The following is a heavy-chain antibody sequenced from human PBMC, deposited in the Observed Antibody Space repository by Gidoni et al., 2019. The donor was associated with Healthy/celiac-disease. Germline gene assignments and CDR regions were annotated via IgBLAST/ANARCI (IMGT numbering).Heavy chain of an antibody. CDR2: IYHSGST. Sequence: QLQLQESGSGLVKPSQTLSLTCAVSGGSISSGGYSWRWIRQPPGTGLAWIGYIYHSGSTYYNPSLESRVSISVDRSKNQFSLKLSCVTAADTAVYYCASGGYCSSTSCQYGMDVWGQGTTVTVSS. V-gene: IGHV4-30-2*01. J-gene: IGHJ6*02. CDR3: ASGGYCSSTSCQYGMDV. D-gene: IGHD2-2*01. CDR1: GGSISSGGYS.